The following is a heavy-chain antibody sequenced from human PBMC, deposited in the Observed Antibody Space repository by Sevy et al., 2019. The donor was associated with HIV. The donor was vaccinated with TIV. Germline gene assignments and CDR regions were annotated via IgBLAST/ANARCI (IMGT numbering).Heavy chain of an antibody. V-gene: IGHV3-7*01. D-gene: IGHD3-22*01. CDR3: ARPYRTDPFYYYGSSGYDYPSYFDY. CDR1: GFTFSDYW. J-gene: IGHJ4*02. Sequence: GGSLRLSCAASGFTFSDYWMSWVRQAPGKGLEWVANIKQDGYEKYYVDSVKGRFTISRDNAKNSLYLQMNSLRVEDTAVYYCARPYRTDPFYYYGSSGYDYPSYFDYWGQGTLVTVSS. CDR2: IKQDGYEK.